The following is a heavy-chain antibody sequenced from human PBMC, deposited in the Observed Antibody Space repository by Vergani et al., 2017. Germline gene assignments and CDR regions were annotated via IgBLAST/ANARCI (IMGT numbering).Heavy chain of an antibody. D-gene: IGHD3-22*01. Sequence: QVQLVESGGGVVQPGRSLRLSCAAPGFTFSSYAMHWVRQAPGKGLEWVAVISYDGSNKYYADTVKGRFAISRDNSKNTLSLQMNSLTAEDTAIYYCAGPQGTSAYYYGGFDYWGQGILVTVSS. J-gene: IGHJ4*02. V-gene: IGHV3-30*09. CDR3: AGPQGTSAYYYGGFDY. CDR1: GFTFSSYA. CDR2: ISYDGSNK.